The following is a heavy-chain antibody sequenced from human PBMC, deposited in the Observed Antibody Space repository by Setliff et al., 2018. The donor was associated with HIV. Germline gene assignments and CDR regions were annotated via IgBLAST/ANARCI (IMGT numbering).Heavy chain of an antibody. Sequence: SETLSLTCTVSGGSVSSGSYYWSWIRQPPGKGLEWIGYISYSGSTKHNPSLKSRVTISFDTSKNQFPLKLTSVTAADTAVYYCARYSPRGYTLTGHYWGQGTLVTVSS. V-gene: IGHV4-61*01. J-gene: IGHJ4*02. CDR1: GGSVSSGSYY. D-gene: IGHD6-25*01. CDR2: ISYSGST. CDR3: ARYSPRGYTLTGHY.